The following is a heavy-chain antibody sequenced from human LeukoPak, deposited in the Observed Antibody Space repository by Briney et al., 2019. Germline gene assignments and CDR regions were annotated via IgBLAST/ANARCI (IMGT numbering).Heavy chain of an antibody. D-gene: IGHD3-16*02. CDR2: MNPNSGNT. CDR1: GYTFTSYD. V-gene: IGHV1-8*01. CDR3: ARTNDYVWGSYRIYYMDV. J-gene: IGHJ6*03. Sequence: ASVTVSCKASGYTFTSYDINWVRQATGQGLEWMGWMNPNSGNTGYAQKFQGRVTMTRNTSISTAYMELSSLRSEDTAVYYCARTNDYVWGSYRIYYMDVWGKGTTVTISS.